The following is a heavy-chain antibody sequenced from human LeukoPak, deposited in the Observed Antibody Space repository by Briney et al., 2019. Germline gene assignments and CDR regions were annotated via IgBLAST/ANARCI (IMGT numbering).Heavy chain of an antibody. CDR2: SNPNSGDT. CDR3: ARGGSSYGYAY. D-gene: IGHD5-18*01. V-gene: IGHV1-2*02. Sequence: ASVKVSCKASGYTFTDYYNHWVRQAPGQGLEWMGWSNPNSGDTNYAQKFQGRVTMTRDTSISTAYMELTGLQSDDTALYYCARGGSSYGYAYWGQGAQVTVSS. CDR1: GYTFTDYY. J-gene: IGHJ4*02.